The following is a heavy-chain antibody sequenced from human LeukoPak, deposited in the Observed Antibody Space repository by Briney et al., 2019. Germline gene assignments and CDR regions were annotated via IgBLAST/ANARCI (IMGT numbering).Heavy chain of an antibody. CDR1: GYTFTGYY. D-gene: IGHD1-14*01. Sequence: ASLKVSCKASGYTFTGYYMHCVRQTPGQGLEWMGWINPNSGGTNYAQKFQGRVTMARDTSISTAYMELSSLRSEDTAVYYCATDTNSFDYWGQGTLVTVSS. J-gene: IGHJ4*02. CDR3: ATDTNSFDY. V-gene: IGHV1-2*02. CDR2: INPNSGGT.